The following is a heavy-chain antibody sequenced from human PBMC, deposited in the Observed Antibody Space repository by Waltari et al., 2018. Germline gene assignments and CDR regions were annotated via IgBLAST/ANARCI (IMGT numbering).Heavy chain of an antibody. V-gene: IGHV4-39*07. CDR1: GGSISSSSYY. D-gene: IGHD6-13*01. CDR3: ARDGIAAAGMGY. J-gene: IGHJ4*02. CDR2: IYYSGSP. Sequence: QLQLQESGPGLVKPSETLSLTCTVSGGSISSSSYYWGWIRQPPGKGLEWLGSIYYSGSPYYNPSLKGRVTISVDTSKNQFSLKLSSVTAADTAVYYCARDGIAAAGMGYWGQGTLVTVSS.